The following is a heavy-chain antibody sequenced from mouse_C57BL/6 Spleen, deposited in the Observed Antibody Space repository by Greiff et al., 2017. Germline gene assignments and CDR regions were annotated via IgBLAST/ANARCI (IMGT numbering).Heavy chain of an antibody. CDR1: GYTFTSYW. CDR3: AREYYGSRYFDV. Sequence: VQLQQSGAELVKPGASVKMSCKASGYTFTSYWITWVKQRPGQGLEWIGDIYPGSGSTNYNEKFKSKATLTVDTSSSTAYMQLSSLTSEDSAVYYCAREYYGSRYFDVWGTGTTVTVSS. D-gene: IGHD1-1*01. V-gene: IGHV1-55*01. CDR2: IYPGSGST. J-gene: IGHJ1*03.